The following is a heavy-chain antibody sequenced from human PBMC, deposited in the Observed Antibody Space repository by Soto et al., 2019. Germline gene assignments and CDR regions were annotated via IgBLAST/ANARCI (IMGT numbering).Heavy chain of an antibody. Sequence: GESLKISCKGSGYSFTSYWIGWVRQMPGKGLEWMGIIYPGDSDTRYSPSFQGQVTISADKSISTAYLQWSSLKASDTGMYYCASRGSIAARVRKAYYYYGMDVWGQGTTVTGSS. CDR1: GYSFTSYW. CDR3: ASRGSIAARVRKAYYYYGMDV. V-gene: IGHV5-51*01. J-gene: IGHJ6*02. CDR2: IYPGDSDT. D-gene: IGHD6-6*01.